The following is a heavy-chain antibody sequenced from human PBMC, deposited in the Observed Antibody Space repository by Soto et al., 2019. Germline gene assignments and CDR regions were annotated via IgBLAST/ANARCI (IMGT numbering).Heavy chain of an antibody. V-gene: IGHV4-4*08. J-gene: IGHJ4*02. D-gene: IGHD6-19*01. CDR2: IYSTGNT. CDR1: GGSISSYY. Sequence: PSETLSLTCTVSGGSISSYYWSWIRQPPGKGLEWIGSIYSTGNTYYNPSLNSQVTISVDTSKNQFSLKLSSVTAADTAVYYCARAGYSSGWYGYWGQGTLVTVSS. CDR3: ARAGYSSGWYGY.